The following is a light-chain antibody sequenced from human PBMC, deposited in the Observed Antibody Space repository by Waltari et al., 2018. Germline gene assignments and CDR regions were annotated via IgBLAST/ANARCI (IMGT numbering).Light chain of an antibody. CDR2: TAS. J-gene: IGKJ1*01. CDR3: QQYITYPWT. V-gene: IGKV1-5*03. CDR1: QSISRW. Sequence: DIQMTQSPSSLSASVGDRVTITCRAGQSISRWLAWYQQKPGKAPRLLIYTASTLQSGVPTRVSGSGSGTEFTLTSSSLQPDNYATYDCQQYITYPWTFGQGTKVETK.